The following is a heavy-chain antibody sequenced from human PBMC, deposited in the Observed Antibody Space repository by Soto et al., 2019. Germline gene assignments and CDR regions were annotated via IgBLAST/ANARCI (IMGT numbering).Heavy chain of an antibody. CDR1: GYTFTSYY. Sequence: QAQLVQSGAEVKKPGASVKLSCKTSGYTFTSYYIHWVRQAPRQGLEGMGIINPNGGSTNYAQEFQGRVTVTRDTSTSTVYMELSSLRSEDTAVYYCARHLTAGACWGQGTLLTVSS. CDR3: ARHLTAGAC. V-gene: IGHV1-46*01. J-gene: IGHJ4*02. D-gene: IGHD6-13*01. CDR2: INPNGGST.